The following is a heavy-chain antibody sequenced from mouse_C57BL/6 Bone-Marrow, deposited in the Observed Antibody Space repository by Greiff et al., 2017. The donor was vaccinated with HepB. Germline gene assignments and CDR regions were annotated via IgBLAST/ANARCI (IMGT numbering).Heavy chain of an antibody. CDR3: ARPIPIYYDYGYYAMDY. D-gene: IGHD2-4*01. CDR1: GYTFTSYW. CDR2: IDPNSGGT. V-gene: IGHV1-72*01. J-gene: IGHJ4*01. Sequence: QVQLQPGAELVKPGASVKLSCKASGYTFTSYWMHWVKQRPGRGLEWIGRIDPNSGGTKYNEKFKSKATLTVDKPSSTAYMQLSSLTSEDSAVYYCARPIPIYYDYGYYAMDYWGQGTSVTVSS.